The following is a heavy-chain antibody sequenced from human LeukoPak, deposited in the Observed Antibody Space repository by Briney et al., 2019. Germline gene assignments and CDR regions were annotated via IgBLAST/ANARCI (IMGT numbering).Heavy chain of an antibody. CDR3: AREYYGGNGPTFDY. J-gene: IGHJ4*02. CDR2: IYYSGST. Sequence: PSQTLSLTCTVSGGSISSGDYSWSWIRQPPGQGLEWIGYIYYSGSTYYNPSLKSRVTISVDTSKNQFSLKLSSVTAADTAVYYCAREYYGGNGPTFDYWGQGTLVTVSS. D-gene: IGHD4-23*01. CDR1: GGSISSGDYS. V-gene: IGHV4-30-4*01.